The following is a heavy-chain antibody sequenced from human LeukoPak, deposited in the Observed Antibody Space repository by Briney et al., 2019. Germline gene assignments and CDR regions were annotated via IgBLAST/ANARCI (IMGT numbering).Heavy chain of an antibody. CDR3: ARAGAQLYNWFDP. CDR1: GFTFSSYG. CDR2: IWYDGSNK. J-gene: IGHJ5*02. D-gene: IGHD3-10*01. Sequence: PGRSLRLSCAASGFTFSSYGMHWVRQAPGKGLEWVAVIWYDGSNKYYADSVKGRFTISRDNSKNTLYLQMNSLRAEDTAVYYCARAGAQLYNWFDPWGQGTLVTVSS. V-gene: IGHV3-33*01.